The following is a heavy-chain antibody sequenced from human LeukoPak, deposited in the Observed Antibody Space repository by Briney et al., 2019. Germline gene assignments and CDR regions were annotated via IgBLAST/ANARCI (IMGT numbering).Heavy chain of an antibody. D-gene: IGHD4-17*01. J-gene: IGHJ4*02. V-gene: IGHV4-59*08. Sequence: PSETLSLTCTVSGGSISYYYWSWIRQPPGKGLEWIGYIYYSGSTKYNPSLKSQITISVDTSKNQFSLKLSSVPATDTAMYYCARQGNGDLYYFDYWGQGTLVTVSS. CDR1: GGSISYYY. CDR2: IYYSGST. CDR3: ARQGNGDLYYFDY.